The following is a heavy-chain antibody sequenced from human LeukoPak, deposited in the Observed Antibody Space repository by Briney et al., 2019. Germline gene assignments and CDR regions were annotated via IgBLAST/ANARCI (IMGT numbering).Heavy chain of an antibody. D-gene: IGHD6-19*01. CDR2: ISGSGGST. J-gene: IGHJ4*02. Sequence: GGSLRLPCAASGFTFSSYAMSWVRQAPGKGLEWVSAISGSGGSTYYADSVKGRFTISRDNSKNTLYLQMNSLRAEDTAVYYCAKAPDEQWLPQYWGQGTLVTVSS. V-gene: IGHV3-23*01. CDR3: AKAPDEQWLPQY. CDR1: GFTFSSYA.